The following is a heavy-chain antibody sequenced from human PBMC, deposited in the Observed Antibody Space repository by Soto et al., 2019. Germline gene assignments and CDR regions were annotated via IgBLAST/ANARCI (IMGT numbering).Heavy chain of an antibody. CDR1: GGSISSSSYY. CDR2: IYYSGST. CDR3: ARLERLDRHLIAAAGTVDY. V-gene: IGHV4-39*01. Sequence: SETLSLTCTVSGGSISSSSYYWGWIRQPPGKGLEWIGSIYYSGSTYYNPSLKSRVTISVDTSKNQFSLKLSSVTAADTAVYYCARLERLDRHLIAAAGTVDYWGQGTLVTVSS. J-gene: IGHJ4*02. D-gene: IGHD6-13*01.